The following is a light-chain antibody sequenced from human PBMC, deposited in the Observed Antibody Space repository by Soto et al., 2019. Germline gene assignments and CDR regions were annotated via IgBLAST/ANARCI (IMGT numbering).Light chain of an antibody. CDR1: RSDIGGYNF. V-gene: IGLV2-11*01. CDR3: AAWDDSLNAL. Sequence: QSALTQPRSVSGSPGQSVTISCTGTRSDIGGYNFVSWYQQHPGQAPKLIIYDVIKRPSGVPDRFSGSKSGNTASLTIYGLQAEDEADYYCAAWDDSLNALFGTGTKLTVL. CDR2: DVI. J-gene: IGLJ1*01.